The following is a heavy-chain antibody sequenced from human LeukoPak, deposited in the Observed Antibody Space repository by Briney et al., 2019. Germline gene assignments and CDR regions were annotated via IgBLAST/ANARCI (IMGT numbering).Heavy chain of an antibody. D-gene: IGHD3-22*01. CDR1: GGSISSYY. Sequence: PSETLSLTCTVSGGSISSYYWSWLRQPPGKGLEWIGYIYYSGSTNYNPSLKSRVTISVETSKNQFSLKLSSVTAADTAVYYCARETYYYDSSGYYPYMDVWGKGTTVTVSS. J-gene: IGHJ6*03. CDR2: IYYSGST. CDR3: ARETYYYDSSGYYPYMDV. V-gene: IGHV4-59*01.